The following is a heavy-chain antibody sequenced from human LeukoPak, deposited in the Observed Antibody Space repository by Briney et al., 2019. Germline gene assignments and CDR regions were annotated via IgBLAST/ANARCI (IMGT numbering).Heavy chain of an antibody. CDR3: AKVARSSSLDYYYYGMDV. J-gene: IGHJ6*02. CDR1: GFSVSSNY. CDR2: LYSSGYS. V-gene: IGHV3-66*01. D-gene: IGHD6-13*01. Sequence: GGSLRLSCAASGFSVSSNYMSWVRQAPGKGLEWVSVLYSSGYSKYADSVKGRFSISRDNSENTLYLQMNSLRAEDTAVYYCAKVARSSSLDYYYYGMDVWGQGTTVTVSS.